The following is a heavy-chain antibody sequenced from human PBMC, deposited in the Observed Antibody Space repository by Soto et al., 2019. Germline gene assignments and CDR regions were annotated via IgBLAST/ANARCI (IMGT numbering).Heavy chain of an antibody. V-gene: IGHV3-23*01. Sequence: PGGSLRLSCAASGFTFSSYAMSWVRQAPGKGLEWVSAISGSGGSTYYADSVKGRFTISRDNSKNTLYLQMNSLRAEDTAVYYCAISLPQYQLQSLDYWGQGTLVTVSS. CDR3: AISLPQYQLQSLDY. D-gene: IGHD2-2*01. CDR2: ISGSGGST. J-gene: IGHJ4*02. CDR1: GFTFSSYA.